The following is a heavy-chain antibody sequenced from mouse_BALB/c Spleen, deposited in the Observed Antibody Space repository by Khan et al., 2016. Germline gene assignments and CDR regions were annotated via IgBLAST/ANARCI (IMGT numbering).Heavy chain of an antibody. J-gene: IGHJ4*01. CDR1: GYTFTDYA. Sequence: QVQLKQSGAELVRPGVSVKISCKGSGYTFTDYAMHWVKQSHAKSLEWIGVISTYYGDASYNQKFKGKATMTVDKSSSTAYMELARLTSEDSAIYYGARLYDGLYYAMDYWGQGTSVTVSS. CDR2: ISTYYGDA. D-gene: IGHD2-14*01. V-gene: IGHV1S137*01. CDR3: ARLYDGLYYAMDY.